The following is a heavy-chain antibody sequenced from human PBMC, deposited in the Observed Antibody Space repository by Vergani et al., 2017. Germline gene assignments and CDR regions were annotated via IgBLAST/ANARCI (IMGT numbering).Heavy chain of an antibody. D-gene: IGHD1-26*01. CDR3: AKELSEDRGHGYYTPGGIDY. Sequence: EVQLVESGGVVVQPGESLRLFCAASGFTFDDYAMHWVRQAPGKGLEWVSLISWDGGGTFYADSVKGRFTISRDNSKKSLYLQMNSLRTEDTALYYCAKELSEDRGHGYYTPGGIDYWGQGSLVTVSS. V-gene: IGHV3-43D*03. CDR2: ISWDGGGT. CDR1: GFTFDDYA. J-gene: IGHJ4*02.